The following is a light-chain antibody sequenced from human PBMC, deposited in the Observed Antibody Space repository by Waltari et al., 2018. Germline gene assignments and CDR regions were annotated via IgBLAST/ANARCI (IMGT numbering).Light chain of an antibody. CDR2: WAS. J-gene: IGKJ1*01. CDR3: QQYYSTPWT. V-gene: IGKV4-1*01. Sequence: DIVMTQSPDSLAVSLGERATINCKSSQSVLYSSDNKNFLAWYQQKPGQPPKLLMYWASNRESGVPDRFSGSGSGTDFTLTISSLQAEDVAVYYCQQYYSTPWTFAQGTKVEIK. CDR1: QSVLYSSDNKNF.